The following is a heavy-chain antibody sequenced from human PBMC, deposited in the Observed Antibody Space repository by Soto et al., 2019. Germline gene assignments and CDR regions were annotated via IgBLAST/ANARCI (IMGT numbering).Heavy chain of an antibody. V-gene: IGHV4-59*01. D-gene: IGHD2-21*01. CDR2: IYYSGST. CDR1: GGAINNYY. CDR3: ASARHGGDFAY. Sequence: QVQLQESGPGLVKPSETLSLTCTVSGGAINNYYWSWIRQPPGKGLEWIGSIYYSGSTNYNPSLLDRVTLSVDTSKIQRSLKLSSVTAADTAVYSCASARHGGDFAYWGQRTLVTVSS. J-gene: IGHJ4*02.